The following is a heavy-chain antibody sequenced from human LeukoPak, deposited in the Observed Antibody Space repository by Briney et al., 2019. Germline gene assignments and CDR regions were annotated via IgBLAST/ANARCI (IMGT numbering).Heavy chain of an antibody. V-gene: IGHV5-51*01. CDR2: IYPRDSDT. CDR1: GYSFTIYW. D-gene: IGHD5-18*01. J-gene: IGHJ4*02. Sequence: GESLKISCKGSGYSFTIYWIAWVRQMPGKGLEWMGIIYPRDSDTRYSPSFQGQVTISADRSISTAYLQWSSLKASDTAMYYCARVFGYTYGYFFDDWGQGALVTVSS. CDR3: ARVFGYTYGYFFDD.